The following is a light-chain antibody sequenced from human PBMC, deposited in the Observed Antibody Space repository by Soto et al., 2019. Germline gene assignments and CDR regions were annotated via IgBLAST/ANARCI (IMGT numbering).Light chain of an antibody. CDR3: QQSYSNPRT. Sequence: DIQMTQSPSSPSASVGDRVTITCRASQSISSYLNWYQQKKGKAPKLLIYGASTLQSGVPSRFSGSGSGTGFTLTISSLQPEDLETYYCQQSYSNPRTFGQGTKVDIK. J-gene: IGKJ1*01. V-gene: IGKV1-39*01. CDR1: QSISSY. CDR2: GAS.